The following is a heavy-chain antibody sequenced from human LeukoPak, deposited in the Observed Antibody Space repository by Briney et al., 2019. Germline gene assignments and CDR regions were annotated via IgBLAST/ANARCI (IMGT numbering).Heavy chain of an antibody. CDR1: GGSISSGGYS. J-gene: IGHJ4*02. D-gene: IGHD6-13*01. Sequence: SETLSLTCAVSGGSISSGGYSWSWIRQPPGKGLEWIGYIYHSGSTYYNPSLKSRVTISVDRSKNQFSLRLSSVTAADTAVYYCARYSSSWYYFDYWGQGTLVTVSS. CDR3: ARYSSSWYYFDY. CDR2: IYHSGST. V-gene: IGHV4-30-2*01.